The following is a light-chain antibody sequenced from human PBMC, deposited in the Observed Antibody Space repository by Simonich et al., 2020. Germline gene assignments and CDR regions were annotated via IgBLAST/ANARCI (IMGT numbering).Light chain of an antibody. Sequence: QSALTHPASVSGSPGQSITISCTGTSSDVGGYNYFSWYQQHPGKAPKLMIYDVSKRPSGVSNRFYGSKSGNTASLTISGLQAEDEADYYCSSYTSSSTWVFGGGTKLTVL. J-gene: IGLJ3*02. CDR1: SSDVGGYNY. V-gene: IGLV2-14*01. CDR2: DVS. CDR3: SSYTSSSTWV.